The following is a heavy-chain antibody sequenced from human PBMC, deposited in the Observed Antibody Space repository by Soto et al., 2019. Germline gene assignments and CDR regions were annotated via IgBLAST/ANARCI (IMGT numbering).Heavy chain of an antibody. CDR3: AKDSLRAALTGDYYYYYGMDV. CDR1: GFTFSSYA. Sequence: GGSLRLSCAASGFTFSSYAMSWVRQAPGKGLEWVSAISGSGGSTYYADSVKGRFTISRDNSKNTLYLQMNSLRAEDTAVYYCAKDSLRAALTGDYYYYYGMDVWGQGTTVTVSS. V-gene: IGHV3-23*01. CDR2: ISGSGGST. J-gene: IGHJ6*02. D-gene: IGHD6-6*01.